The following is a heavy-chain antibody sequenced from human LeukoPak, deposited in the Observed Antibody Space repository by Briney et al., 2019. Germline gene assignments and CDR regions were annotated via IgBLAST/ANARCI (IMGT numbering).Heavy chain of an antibody. CDR3: ARDSDYDFWSGYQNDY. CDR1: GFTFSSYA. V-gene: IGHV3-30*04. Sequence: PGGSLRLSCAASGFTFSSYAMHSGRQAPGKGLEWVALISYDGSNKYYADSVKGRFTISRDNSKNTLYLQMNSLRAEDTAVYYCARDSDYDFWSGYQNDYWGQGTLVTVSS. CDR2: ISYDGSNK. D-gene: IGHD3-3*01. J-gene: IGHJ4*02.